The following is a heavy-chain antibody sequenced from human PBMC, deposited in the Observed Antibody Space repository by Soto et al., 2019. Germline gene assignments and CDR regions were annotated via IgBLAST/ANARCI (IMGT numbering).Heavy chain of an antibody. CDR3: ARDIVVVPAASYYYYGMDV. CDR2: ISAYNGNT. J-gene: IGHJ6*02. V-gene: IGHV1-18*01. D-gene: IGHD2-2*01. Sequence: APVKVSCKASGYTITRYVISWGRKAHGQRQERMGWISAYNGNTNYAQKLQGRDTMTTDTSTSTAYMELRSLRSDDTAVYYCARDIVVVPAASYYYYGMDVWGQGTTVTVSS. CDR1: GYTITRYV.